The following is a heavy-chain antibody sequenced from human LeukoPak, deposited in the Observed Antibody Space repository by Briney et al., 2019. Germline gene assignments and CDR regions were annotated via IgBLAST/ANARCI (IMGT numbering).Heavy chain of an antibody. CDR3: ARDSRYNEYYYYGMDV. Sequence: PSETLSLTCAVSGGSISSNNWWSWVRRSPGKGLEWIGEIHYSGSTNYNPSLKSRVTISVDKSKSQFSLNLSSVTAADTAVYYCARDSRYNEYYYYGMDVWGQGTTVTVS. CDR2: IHYSGST. V-gene: IGHV4-4*02. CDR1: GGSISSNNW. J-gene: IGHJ6*02. D-gene: IGHD2/OR15-2a*01.